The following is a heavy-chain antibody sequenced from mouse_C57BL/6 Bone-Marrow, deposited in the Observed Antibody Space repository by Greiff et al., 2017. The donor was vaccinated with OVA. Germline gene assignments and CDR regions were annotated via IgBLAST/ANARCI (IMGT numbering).Heavy chain of an antibody. D-gene: IGHD6-1*01. CDR1: GYTFTSYW. Sequence: QVQLQQPGAELVKPGASVKLSCKASGYTFTSYWMHWVKQRPGQGLEWIGMIHPTSGSTNYNEKFKSKATLTVDKPSSTAYMQLSSLTSEDSAVYSCACAFYNRYAMDYWGQGTSVTVSS. J-gene: IGHJ4*01. CDR3: ACAFYNRYAMDY. CDR2: IHPTSGST. V-gene: IGHV1-64*01.